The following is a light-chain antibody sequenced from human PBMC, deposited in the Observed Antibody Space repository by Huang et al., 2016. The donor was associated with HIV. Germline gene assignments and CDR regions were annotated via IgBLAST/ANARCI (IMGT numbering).Light chain of an antibody. V-gene: IGKV3-11*01. CDR2: DAS. CDR3: QQRSNWPT. Sequence: EIVLTQSPATLSLSPGERATLSCRASQSVSSYLAWYQQKPGQAPRLLIYDASNRATSIPSRFSGSGSGTDFTLTISSLEPEDFAGYYCQQRSNWPTFGPGTKVDIK. J-gene: IGKJ3*01. CDR1: QSVSSY.